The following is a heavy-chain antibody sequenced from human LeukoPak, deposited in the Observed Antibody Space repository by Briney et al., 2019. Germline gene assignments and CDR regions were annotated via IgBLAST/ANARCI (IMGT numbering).Heavy chain of an antibody. CDR1: GGSISSSSYY. J-gene: IGHJ4*02. CDR2: IYYSGST. CDR3: ARQFYYDILTGYYSVLDY. V-gene: IGHV4-39*01. D-gene: IGHD3-9*01. Sequence: SETLSLTCTVSGGSISSSSYYWGWIRQPPGKGLEGIGSIYYSGSTYYNPSLKSRVTISVDTSKNQFSLKLSSVTAADTAVYYCARQFYYDILTGYYSVLDYWGQGTLVTVSS.